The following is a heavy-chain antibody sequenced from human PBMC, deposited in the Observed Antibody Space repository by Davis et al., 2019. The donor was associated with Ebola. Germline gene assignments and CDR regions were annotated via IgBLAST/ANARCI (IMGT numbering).Heavy chain of an antibody. CDR3: ARDDKGGRWSWFDP. D-gene: IGHD4-23*01. CDR1: GYTFTSYG. CDR2: ISAYNGNT. Sequence: ASVKVSCKASGYTFTSYGISWVRQAPGQGLEWMGWISAYNGNTNYAKKLQGRVTMTTDTSTSTAYKELRSLRSDDTAVYYCARDDKGGRWSWFDPWGQGTLVTVSS. V-gene: IGHV1-18*01. J-gene: IGHJ5*02.